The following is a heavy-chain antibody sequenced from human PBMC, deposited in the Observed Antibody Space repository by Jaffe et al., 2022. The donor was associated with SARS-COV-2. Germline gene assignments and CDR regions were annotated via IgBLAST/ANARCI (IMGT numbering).Heavy chain of an antibody. CDR2: IYSGGSS. CDR1: GGSISSDNYY. V-gene: IGHV4-39*01. J-gene: IGHJ4*02. Sequence: QLQLQESGPGLVKPSESLSLTCTVSGGSISSDNYYWGWIRQPPGKGLEWIGSIYSGGSSDSNPSLKRRVTISVDTSKNQFSVRLTSVTAADTAVYYCARPGKEWERGGFDYWGQGALVTVSS. CDR3: ARPGKEWERGGFDY. D-gene: IGHD1-26*01.